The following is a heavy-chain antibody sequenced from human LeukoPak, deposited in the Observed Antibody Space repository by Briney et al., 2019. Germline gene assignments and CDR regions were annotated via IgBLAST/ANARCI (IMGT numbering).Heavy chain of an antibody. CDR2: INTNTGNP. D-gene: IGHD5-12*01. Sequence: GASVKVSCKASGYTFTDYAMNWVRRAPGQGLEWMGWINTNTGNPTYAPDFTGRFVFSLDTSVSTAYLQIRSLKADDTAVYYCAREGISGYGGAFDNWGQGSLVTVSS. CDR3: AREGISGYGGAFDN. J-gene: IGHJ4*02. CDR1: GYTFTDYA. V-gene: IGHV7-4-1*02.